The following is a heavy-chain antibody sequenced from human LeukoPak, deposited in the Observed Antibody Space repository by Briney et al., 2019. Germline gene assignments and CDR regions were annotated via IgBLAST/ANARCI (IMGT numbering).Heavy chain of an antibody. CDR3: ARSLMGATSSDY. J-gene: IGHJ4*02. CDR1: GFTFSSYA. Sequence: GGSLRLSCAASGFTFSSYAMHWVRQAPGKELEWVAVISYDGSNKYYADSVKGRFTISRDNSKNTLYLQMNSLRAEDTAVYYCARSLMGATSSDYWGQGTLVTVSS. CDR2: ISYDGSNK. V-gene: IGHV3-30-3*01. D-gene: IGHD1-26*01.